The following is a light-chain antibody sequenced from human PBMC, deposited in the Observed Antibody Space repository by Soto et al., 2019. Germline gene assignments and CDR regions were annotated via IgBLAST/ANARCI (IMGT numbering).Light chain of an antibody. V-gene: IGKV3-20*01. CDR1: QSVSSN. J-gene: IGKJ1*01. CDR3: QQYGSSPGT. CDR2: GAS. Sequence: EIVMTQSPATLSVSPGERATLSFRASQSVSSNLAWYQQKPGQAPRLLLFGASIRDTGIPDRFSGSGSGTDFTLPIRRLESEDFAVYYCQQYGSSPGTFGQGTKVDI.